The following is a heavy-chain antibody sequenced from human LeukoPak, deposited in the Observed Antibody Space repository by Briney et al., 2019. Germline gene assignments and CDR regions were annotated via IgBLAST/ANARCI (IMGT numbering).Heavy chain of an antibody. J-gene: IGHJ5*02. CDR2: ISSSSSTI. D-gene: IGHD6-19*01. CDR1: GFSFSGKF. V-gene: IGHV3-48*04. Sequence: GGSLRLSCAASGFSFSGKFMSWVRQAPGKGLEWVSYISSSSSTIYYADSVKGRFTISRDNAKNSLYLQMNSLRAEDTAVYYCAREAYSSGWYDWFDPWGQGTLVTVSS. CDR3: AREAYSSGWYDWFDP.